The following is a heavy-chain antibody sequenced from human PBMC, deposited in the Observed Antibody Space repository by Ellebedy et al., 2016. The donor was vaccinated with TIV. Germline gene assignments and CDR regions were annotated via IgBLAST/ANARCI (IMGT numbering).Heavy chain of an antibody. CDR3: ARDGIVGCPTEYYFDS. Sequence: PGGSLRLSCAASGFTFSSNWMHWVRQAPGKGLVWVSRINSDGSRSTYADSVKGRFTISRDNAKHTLYLQMNSLRAEDTAVYYCARDGIVGCPTEYYFDSWGQGTLVTVSS. J-gene: IGHJ4*02. D-gene: IGHD1-26*01. V-gene: IGHV3-74*01. CDR2: INSDGSRS. CDR1: GFTFSSNW.